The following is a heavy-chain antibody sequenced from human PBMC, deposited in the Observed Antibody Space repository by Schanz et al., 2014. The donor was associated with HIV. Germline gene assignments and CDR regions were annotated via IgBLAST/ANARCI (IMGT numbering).Heavy chain of an antibody. V-gene: IGHV3-21*01. J-gene: IGHJ4*02. CDR1: GFTFSSYS. Sequence: VQLVASGGGLVQPGGSLRLSCAASGFTFSSYSMNWVRQAPGKGLEWVSSISSSSSYIYYADSVKGRFTISRDNAKNSLYLQMNSLRAEDTAVYYCARDPLYYYDSSGPADYWGQGTLVTVSS. D-gene: IGHD3-22*01. CDR3: ARDPLYYYDSSGPADY. CDR2: ISSSSSYI.